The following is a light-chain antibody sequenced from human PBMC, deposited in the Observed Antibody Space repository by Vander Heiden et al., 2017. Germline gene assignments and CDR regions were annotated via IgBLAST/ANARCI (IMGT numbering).Light chain of an antibody. V-gene: IGKV1-39*01. CDR1: QSINSS. CDR3: QQSYTLPWT. J-gene: IGKJ1*01. CDR2: AAS. Sequence: DLQMTQSPSSLSASVGDRVTITCRASQSINSSLNWYQQRAGKAPKLLIYAASSLQSGVPPRFSGSGSGTDFTLTISSLQAEDSASYYCQQSYTLPWTFGQGTKVEIK.